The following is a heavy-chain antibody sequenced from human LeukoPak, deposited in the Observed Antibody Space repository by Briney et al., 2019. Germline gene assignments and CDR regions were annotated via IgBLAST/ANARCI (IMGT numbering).Heavy chain of an antibody. CDR1: GGSINNGGYY. V-gene: IGHV4-31*03. J-gene: IGHJ4*02. Sequence: SETLSLTCTVSGGSINNGGYYWRWIRQHPGKGLEWIGYIYYSGSSYYYPSLRSRVTISVDTSKNYFSLKLSSVTAADTAVYYCARNRDGYNSFDYWGQGTLVTVSS. D-gene: IGHD5-24*01. CDR2: IYYSGSS. CDR3: ARNRDGYNSFDY.